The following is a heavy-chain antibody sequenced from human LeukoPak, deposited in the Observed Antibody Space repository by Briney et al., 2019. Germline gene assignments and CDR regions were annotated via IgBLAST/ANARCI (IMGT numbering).Heavy chain of an antibody. CDR1: GSTFSSYG. V-gene: IGHV3-33*01. D-gene: IGHD5-18*01. CDR2: IWYDGSNK. CDR3: ARGDVDTAMVLGY. J-gene: IGHJ4*02. Sequence: PGGSLRLSCAASGSTFSSYGMHWVRQAPGKGLEWVAVIWYDGSNKYYADSVKGRFTISRDNSKNTLYLQMNSLRAEDTAVYYCARGDVDTAMVLGYWGQGTLVTVSS.